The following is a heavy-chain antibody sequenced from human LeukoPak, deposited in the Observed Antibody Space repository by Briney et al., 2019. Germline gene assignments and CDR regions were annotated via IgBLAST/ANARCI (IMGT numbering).Heavy chain of an antibody. J-gene: IGHJ4*02. CDR1: GGSISSYY. Sequence: PSETLPLTCTVSGGSISSYYWSWIRQPPGKGLEWIGYIYYSGSTNYNPSLKSRVTISVDTSKNQFSLKLSSVTAANTAVYYCARFQGGIDYWGQGTLVTVSS. CDR2: IYYSGST. D-gene: IGHD3-16*01. CDR3: ARFQGGIDY. V-gene: IGHV4-59*08.